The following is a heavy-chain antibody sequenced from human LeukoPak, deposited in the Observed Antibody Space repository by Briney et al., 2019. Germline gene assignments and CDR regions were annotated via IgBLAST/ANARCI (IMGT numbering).Heavy chain of an antibody. D-gene: IGHD3-22*01. J-gene: IGHJ3*02. Sequence: PGGSLRLSCGASGFTFSSFGMHWVRQAPGKGPEWVAFIRYDGSKKYYGDSVKGRFTISRDNSKNILYLQMSSLRAEDTAVYHCAKVYTSGYYDAFDIWGQGTMVTVSS. CDR3: AKVYTSGYYDAFDI. CDR1: GFTFSSFG. CDR2: IRYDGSKK. V-gene: IGHV3-30*02.